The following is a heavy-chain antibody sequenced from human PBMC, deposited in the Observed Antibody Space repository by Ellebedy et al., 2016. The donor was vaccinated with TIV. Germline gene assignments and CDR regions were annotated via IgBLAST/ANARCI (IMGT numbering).Heavy chain of an antibody. V-gene: IGHV4-34*01. CDR3: ARAVAGYYYYYYMDV. CDR2: INHSGST. CDR1: GGSFSGYY. Sequence: SETLSLTXAVYGGSFSGYYWSWIRQPPGKGLEWIGEINHSGSTNYNPSLKSRVTISVDTSKNQFSLKLSSVTAADTAVYYCARAVAGYYYYYYMDVWGKGTTVTVSS. J-gene: IGHJ6*03.